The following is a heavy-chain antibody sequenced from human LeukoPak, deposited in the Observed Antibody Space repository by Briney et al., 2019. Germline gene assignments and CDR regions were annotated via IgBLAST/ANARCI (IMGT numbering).Heavy chain of an antibody. CDR3: ARDETYDYESNGYLDF. J-gene: IGHJ4*02. V-gene: IGHV3-7*01. Sequence: GSLRLSCAASGFPFSSYWMSWVRQAPGKGLEWVANIRHDGSETYYVDSLRGRFTISRDNAKNLVYLQMSSLRAEDTAIYYCARDETYDYESNGYLDFWGQGTLVTVSS. D-gene: IGHD3-22*01. CDR2: IRHDGSET. CDR1: GFPFSSYW.